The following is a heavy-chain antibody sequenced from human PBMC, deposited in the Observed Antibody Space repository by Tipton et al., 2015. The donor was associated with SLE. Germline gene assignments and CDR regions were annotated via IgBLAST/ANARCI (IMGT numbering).Heavy chain of an antibody. CDR1: GGSISSGNYY. J-gene: IGHJ6*03. V-gene: IGHV4-39*07. CDR3: ARVAPYYDFWSGSYYYYYYYMDV. Sequence: TLSLTCTVSGGSISSGNYYWNWIRQHPGKGLEWIGEINHSGSTNYNPSLKSRVTISVDTSKNQFSLKLSSVTAADTAVYYCARVAPYYDFWSGSYYYYYYYMDVWGTGTTVTVSS. CDR2: INHSGST. D-gene: IGHD3-3*01.